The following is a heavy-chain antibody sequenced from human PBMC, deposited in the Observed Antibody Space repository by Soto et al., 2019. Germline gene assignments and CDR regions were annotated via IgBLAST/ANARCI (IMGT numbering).Heavy chain of an antibody. CDR2: IYYSGST. V-gene: IGHV4-59*02. CDR3: AREPYCGGDCYSAFDI. D-gene: IGHD2-21*01. Sequence: PSETLSLTCTVSGCSVSSYYWSWIRQPPGKGLEWIGYIYYSGSTNYNPSLKSRVTISVDTSKNQFSLKLSSVTAADTAVYYCAREPYCGGDCYSAFDIWGQGTMVTVSS. CDR1: GCSVSSYY. J-gene: IGHJ3*02.